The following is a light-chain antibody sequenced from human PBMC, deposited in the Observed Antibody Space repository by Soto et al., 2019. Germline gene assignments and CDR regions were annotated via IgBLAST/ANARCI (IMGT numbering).Light chain of an antibody. J-gene: IGKJ1*01. CDR1: KSVSSSY. CDR2: ASS. Sequence: EIVLTQSPGTLSSSPGERATLYCRASKSVSSSYLAWYQHKPRQAPRLLIYASSSRATGIPDRFGGSGSGTDFTLTISRLEPEDFAVYYCQQYGDSSWTFGQGTKVEFK. V-gene: IGKV3-20*01. CDR3: QQYGDSSWT.